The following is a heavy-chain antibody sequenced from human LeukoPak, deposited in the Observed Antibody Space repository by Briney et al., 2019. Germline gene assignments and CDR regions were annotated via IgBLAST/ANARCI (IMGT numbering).Heavy chain of an antibody. Sequence: GGSLRLSCAASGFTFSSYAMHWVRQAPGKGLEWVSYISSSGSTIYYADSVKGRFTISRDNAKNSLYLQMNSLRAEDTAVYYCAGTETTLALAAGYYYYYYMDVWGKGTTVTISS. CDR3: AGTETTLALAAGYYYYYYMDV. D-gene: IGHD1-1*01. J-gene: IGHJ6*03. CDR2: ISSSGSTI. CDR1: GFTFSSYA. V-gene: IGHV3-48*03.